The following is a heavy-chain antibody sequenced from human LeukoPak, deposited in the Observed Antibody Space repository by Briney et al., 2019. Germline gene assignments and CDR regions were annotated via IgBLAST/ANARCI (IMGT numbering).Heavy chain of an antibody. Sequence: ASVKVSCKASGYTFTSYDINWVRQATGQGLEWMGWMNPNSGNTGYAQKFQGRVTMTRNTSISTAYMELSSLRSEDTAVYYCARGRLYYDFWSGYPLFDYWGQGTLVTVSS. D-gene: IGHD3-3*01. V-gene: IGHV1-8*01. CDR3: ARGRLYYDFWSGYPLFDY. J-gene: IGHJ4*02. CDR1: GYTFTSYD. CDR2: MNPNSGNT.